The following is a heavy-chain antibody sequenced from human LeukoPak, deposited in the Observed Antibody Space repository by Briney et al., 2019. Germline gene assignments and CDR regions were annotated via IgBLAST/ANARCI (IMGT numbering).Heavy chain of an antibody. CDR2: INSDGSST. Sequence: PGGSLRLSCAASGFTFSNYWMHWVRQAPGKGLVWVSRINSDGSSTSYADSVKGRFTISRDNAKNTLYLQMNSLRAEDTAVYYCARVPDSSSSLDPWGQGTLVTVSS. CDR3: ARVPDSSSSLDP. CDR1: GFTFSNYW. V-gene: IGHV3-74*01. D-gene: IGHD6-13*01. J-gene: IGHJ5*02.